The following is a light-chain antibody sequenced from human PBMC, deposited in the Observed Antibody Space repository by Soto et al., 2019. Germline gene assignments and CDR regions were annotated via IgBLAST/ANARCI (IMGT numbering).Light chain of an antibody. V-gene: IGKV1-27*01. CDR1: QDISNY. CDR3: QKYNSAPPWT. CDR2: AAS. J-gene: IGKJ1*01. Sequence: DIQMTQSPSSLSASVGDRVTITCRATQDISNYLAWYQQKPGKVPNLLIYAASTLQSGVPSRFSGSGSGTDLTLTISSLQPEDVATYYCQKYNSAPPWTFGQGTKVEI.